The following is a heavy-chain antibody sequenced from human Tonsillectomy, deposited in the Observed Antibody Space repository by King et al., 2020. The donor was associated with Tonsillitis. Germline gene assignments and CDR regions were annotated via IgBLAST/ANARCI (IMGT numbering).Heavy chain of an antibody. V-gene: IGHV3-33*08. CDR2: IWYAGSNK. CDR1: GFTFRSYG. D-gene: IGHD2-2*01. J-gene: IGHJ4*02. CDR3: ARSIGPAATDSYFDY. Sequence: VQLVESGGGVAQPGRSLRLSCAASGFTFRSYGMHWVRQAPGKGLEWVALIWYAGSNKYLADSVKGRFTISRDNSKNTLYLQMDSLRAEDTAVYYCARSIGPAATDSYFDYWGQGTLVSVSS.